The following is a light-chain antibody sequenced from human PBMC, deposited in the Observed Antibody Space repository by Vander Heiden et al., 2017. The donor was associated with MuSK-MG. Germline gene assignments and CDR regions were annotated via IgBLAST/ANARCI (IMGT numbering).Light chain of an antibody. CDR1: QDISNY. CDR2: DAS. J-gene: IGKJ1*01. V-gene: IGKV1-33*01. Sequence: DIQMTQSPSSLSASVGDRVTITCQASQDISNYLNWYQQKPGKAPKLLIYDASNLESGVPSRFSGSGSGTDFTFTISSLQPEDFATYYCQQYDSLPETFGQGTKLEIK. CDR3: QQYDSLPET.